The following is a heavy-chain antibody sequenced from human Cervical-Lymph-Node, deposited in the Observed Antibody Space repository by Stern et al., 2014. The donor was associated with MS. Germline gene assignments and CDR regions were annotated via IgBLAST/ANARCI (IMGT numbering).Heavy chain of an antibody. CDR2: IYWSDDE. D-gene: IGHD3-10*01. V-gene: IGHV2-5*01. CDR3: AHRTSDKEFDY. J-gene: IGHJ4*02. CDR1: GFSLTTRGVA. Sequence: QVTLKESGPTLLKPTQTLMLTCTFSGFSLTTRGVAVGRIRRPPRKALVWLALIYWSDDERYSPSLKNRLTITKDTSNNQVALTITNMDPVDTATYYCAHRTSDKEFDYWGQGTLVTVSS.